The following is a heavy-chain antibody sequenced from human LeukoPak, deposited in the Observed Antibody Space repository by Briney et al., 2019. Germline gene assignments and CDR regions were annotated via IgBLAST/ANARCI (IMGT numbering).Heavy chain of an antibody. CDR1: GYSFTSYW. Sequence: GESLKISCKGSGYSFTSYWIGWVRQMPGKGLEWMGIIYPGDSDTRYSPSFRGQVTISADKSISTAYLQWSSLKASDTAMYYCARVGSPGIAAAGLDYWGQGTLVTVSS. J-gene: IGHJ4*02. CDR2: IYPGDSDT. CDR3: ARVGSPGIAAAGLDY. D-gene: IGHD6-13*01. V-gene: IGHV5-51*01.